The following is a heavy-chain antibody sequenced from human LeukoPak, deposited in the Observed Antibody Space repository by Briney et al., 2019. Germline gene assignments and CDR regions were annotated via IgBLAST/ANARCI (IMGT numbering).Heavy chain of an antibody. D-gene: IGHD2-2*01. V-gene: IGHV3-73*01. J-gene: IGHJ4*02. Sequence: GGSLRLSCAASGFTFSGSAMHWLRQASGKGLEWVGRIRSKANSYATAYAASVKGRFTISRDDSKNTAYLQMNSLKTEDTAVYYCTTLYQLLLTSSDYWGQGTLVTVSS. CDR2: IRSKANSYAT. CDR1: GFTFSGSA. CDR3: TTLYQLLLTSSDY.